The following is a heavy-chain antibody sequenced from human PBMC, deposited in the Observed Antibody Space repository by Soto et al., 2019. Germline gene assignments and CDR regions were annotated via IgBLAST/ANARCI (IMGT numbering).Heavy chain of an antibody. V-gene: IGHV5-10-1*01. D-gene: IGHD3-22*01. J-gene: IGHJ6*02. CDR3: ARVSGYPNYYGMDV. CDR1: GYILTSYC. Sequence: EYLNISFTGPGYILTSYCITWVRQLPLKGLQWMGRIDPIDSYTNYSPSFQGHFTISADKSISTAYLQWSSLKASDTAMYYCARVSGYPNYYGMDVWGQGTTLAVSS. CDR2: IDPIDSYT.